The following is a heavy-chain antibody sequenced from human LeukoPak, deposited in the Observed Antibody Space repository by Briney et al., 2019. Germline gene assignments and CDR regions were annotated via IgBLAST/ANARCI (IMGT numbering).Heavy chain of an antibody. CDR2: IYTSGST. D-gene: IGHD3-10*01. V-gene: IGHV4-61*02. Sequence: SETLSLTCTVSGGSISSGSYYWSWIRQPAGKGLEWIGRIYTSGSTNYNPSLKSRVTISVDTSKNQFSLKLSSVTAADTAVYYCARRKVRGVIITWFDYWGQGTLVTVSS. CDR1: GGSISSGSYY. CDR3: ARRKVRGVIITWFDY. J-gene: IGHJ4*02.